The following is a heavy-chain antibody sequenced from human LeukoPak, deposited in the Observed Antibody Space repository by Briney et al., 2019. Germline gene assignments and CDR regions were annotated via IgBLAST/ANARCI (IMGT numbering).Heavy chain of an antibody. CDR3: ARIAAAGNRRLNY. J-gene: IGHJ4*02. D-gene: IGHD6-13*01. V-gene: IGHV1-8*02. CDR1: GGSFSSHA. CDR2: MNPNSGNT. Sequence: ASVKVSCKASGGSFSSHAIAWVRQAPGQGLEWMGWMNPNSGNTGYAQKFQGRITMTRNTSISTAYIELSSLTSEDTAVYYCARIAAAGNRRLNYWGQGTLVTVSS.